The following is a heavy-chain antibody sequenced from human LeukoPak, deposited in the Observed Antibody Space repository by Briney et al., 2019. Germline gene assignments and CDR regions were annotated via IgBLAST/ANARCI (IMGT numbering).Heavy chain of an antibody. CDR2: IKGNGDTT. CDR3: AKDIGSGWSFDY. J-gene: IGHJ4*02. Sequence: PGGSLRLSCAASGFTFHNYAMHWVRHAPGKGLEWVSLIKGNGDTTYNADSVKGRFTISRDNTKNSLYLQINSQRTEDTALYYCAKDIGSGWSFDYWGQGTLVTVSS. V-gene: IGHV3-43*02. D-gene: IGHD6-19*01. CDR1: GFTFHNYA.